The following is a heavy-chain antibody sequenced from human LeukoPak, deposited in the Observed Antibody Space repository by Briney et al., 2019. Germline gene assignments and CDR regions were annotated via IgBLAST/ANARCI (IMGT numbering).Heavy chain of an antibody. CDR2: ISGSGGST. CDR3: ARDGGYSGGY. CDR1: GFTFSSYA. D-gene: IGHD5-18*01. J-gene: IGHJ4*02. V-gene: IGHV3-23*01. Sequence: SGGSLRLSCAASGFTFSSYAMSWVRQAPGKGLEWVSAISGSGGSTYYADSVKGRFTISRDNSKNTLYLQMNSLRAEDTAVYYCARDGGYSGGYWGQGTLVTVSS.